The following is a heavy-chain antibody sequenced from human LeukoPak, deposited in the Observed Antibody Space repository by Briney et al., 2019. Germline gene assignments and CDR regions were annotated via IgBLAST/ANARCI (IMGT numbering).Heavy chain of an antibody. J-gene: IGHJ4*02. CDR1: GFTFSSYA. V-gene: IGHV3-23*01. CDR2: ISGSGGST. D-gene: IGHD3-22*01. CDR3: AKGHYYDSSGYSIDY. Sequence: AXPGFTFSSYAMSWVRQAPGKGLEWVSXISGSGGSTYYAVSVQGRFTISRDKSKNTLYLQMNSLRAEDTAVYYCAKGHYYDSSGYSIDYWGQGTLVTVSS.